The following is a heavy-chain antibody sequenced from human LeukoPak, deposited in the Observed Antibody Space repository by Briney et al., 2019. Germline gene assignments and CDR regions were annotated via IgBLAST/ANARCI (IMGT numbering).Heavy chain of an antibody. J-gene: IGHJ4*02. CDR3: ARLRGYTSSARGYVEY. CDR1: GFTVSSNY. D-gene: IGHD6-13*01. Sequence: PGGSLRLSCAASGFTVSSNYMSWVRQAPGKGLEWVSVIYSGGSKYYAESVKGRFTISRDNSKNTLYLQMNSLRAEDTAVYYCARLRGYTSSARGYVEYWGQGTLVTVSS. CDR2: IYSGGSK. V-gene: IGHV3-53*01.